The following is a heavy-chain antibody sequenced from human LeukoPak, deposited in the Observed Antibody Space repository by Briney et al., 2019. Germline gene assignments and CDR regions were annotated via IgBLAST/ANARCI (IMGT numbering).Heavy chain of an antibody. D-gene: IGHD3-10*01. CDR3: ARGGYYGSGSSYKI. J-gene: IGHJ4*02. CDR2: INHSGST. Sequence: SETLSLTCAVYGGSFSGYYWSWIRQPPGKGLEWIGEINHSGSTNYNPSLKSRVTISVDTSKNQFSLKLSSVTAADTAVYYCARGGYYGSGSSYKIWGQGTLVTVSP. CDR1: GGSFSGYY. V-gene: IGHV4-34*01.